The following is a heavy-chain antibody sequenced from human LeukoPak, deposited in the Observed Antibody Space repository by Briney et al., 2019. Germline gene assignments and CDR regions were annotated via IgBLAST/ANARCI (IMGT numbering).Heavy chain of an antibody. CDR2: ISGSGGST. CDR3: ATAGVVVPAARGY. CDR1: GFTFSSYA. V-gene: IGHV3-23*01. D-gene: IGHD2-2*01. J-gene: IGHJ4*02. Sequence: PGGSLRLSCAASGFTFSSYAMSWVRQAPGKGLEWVSAISGSGGSTYYADSVKGRFTISRDNSKNTLYLQMNSLRAEDTAVYYCATAGVVVPAARGYWGQGTLVTVSS.